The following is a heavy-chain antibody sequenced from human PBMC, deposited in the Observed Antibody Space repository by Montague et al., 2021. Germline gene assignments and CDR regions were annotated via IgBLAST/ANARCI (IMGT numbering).Heavy chain of an antibody. CDR1: LSLLPRDYY. V-gene: IGHV4-38-2*02. CDR3: ARERDRYYYMDI. CDR2: VPHGGRT. J-gene: IGHJ6*03. Sequence: SDTLSLPFPFSLSLLPRDYYGGWIRQPPGKGLEWMGSVPHGGRTYYNPSLKSRVTISVDTSNNHFSLKLSSVTAADTAMYYCARERDRYYYMDIWGKGTTITVSS.